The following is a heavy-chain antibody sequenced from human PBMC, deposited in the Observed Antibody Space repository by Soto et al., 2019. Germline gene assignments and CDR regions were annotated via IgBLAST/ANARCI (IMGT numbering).Heavy chain of an antibody. CDR1: GGSLSGYY. Sequence: QVQLQQWGAGLLKPSETLFLNCAVNGGSLSGYYWSWIRQPPGKGLEWIGEVKDGGHTNYSPSLRGRVTISSGTCTPQYARRLNSVTPADTGVYHCASGQAGGVATHWDQGSLVTVSS. CDR3: ASGQAGGVATH. CDR2: VKDGGHT. V-gene: IGHV4-34*01. J-gene: IGHJ1*01. D-gene: IGHD5-12*01.